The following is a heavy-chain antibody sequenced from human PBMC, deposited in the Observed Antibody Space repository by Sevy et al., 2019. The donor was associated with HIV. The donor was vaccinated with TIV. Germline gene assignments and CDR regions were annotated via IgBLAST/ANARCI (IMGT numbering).Heavy chain of an antibody. J-gene: IGHJ4*02. Sequence: SETLSLTCSVSGVSISNGGNYWAWVRQHPGKGLEWIGSIFYSGATFYNPSLEGRLSISVDTSENLLSLRLRSVTAADTAVYFCARIFRAPYYYNTGGYYRNWGQGTQVTVSS. CDR3: ARIFRAPYYYNTGGYYRN. V-gene: IGHV4-31*03. CDR1: GVSISNGGNY. D-gene: IGHD3-22*01. CDR2: IFYSGAT.